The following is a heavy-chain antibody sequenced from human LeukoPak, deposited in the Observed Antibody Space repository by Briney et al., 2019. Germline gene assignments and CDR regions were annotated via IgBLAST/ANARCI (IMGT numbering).Heavy chain of an antibody. CDR1: GFTFSNAW. CDR3: ARDLSGVTGYTYGRGIDY. J-gene: IGHJ4*02. D-gene: IGHD5-18*01. CDR2: IKKDGSEK. V-gene: IGHV3-7*01. Sequence: GGSLRLSCAASGFTFSNAWMSWVRQAPGKGLEWVAHIKKDGSEKYYVDSVKGRFTISRDNAKTSLYLQMNSLRAEDTAVYYCARDLSGVTGYTYGRGIDYWGQGTLVTVSS.